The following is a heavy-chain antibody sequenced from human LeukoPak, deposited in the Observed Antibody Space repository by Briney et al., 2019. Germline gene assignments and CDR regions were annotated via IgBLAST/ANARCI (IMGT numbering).Heavy chain of an antibody. Sequence: GGSLRLSCAASGFTFSSYEMNWVRQAPGKGLEWVSYISSSGSTIYYADSVKGRFTISRDNAKNSLYLQMNSLRAEDTAVYYCARGVVVAANGAYWFDPWGQGTLVTVSS. D-gene: IGHD2-15*01. CDR3: ARGVVVAANGAYWFDP. CDR1: GFTFSSYE. J-gene: IGHJ5*02. CDR2: ISSSGSTI. V-gene: IGHV3-48*03.